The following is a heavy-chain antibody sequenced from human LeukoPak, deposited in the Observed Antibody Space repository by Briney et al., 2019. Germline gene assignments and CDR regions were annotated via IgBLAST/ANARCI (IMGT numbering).Heavy chain of an antibody. Sequence: ASVKVSCKASGYTFTGYYMHWVRQAPGQGLEWMGWINPNSGGTNYAQKFQGRVTMTRDTSISTAYMELSRLRSDDTAVNYCARDGVGYYDSSGYYYFQHWGQGTLVTVSS. D-gene: IGHD3-22*01. CDR3: ARDGVGYYDSSGYYYFQH. J-gene: IGHJ1*01. CDR1: GYTFTGYY. V-gene: IGHV1-2*02. CDR2: INPNSGGT.